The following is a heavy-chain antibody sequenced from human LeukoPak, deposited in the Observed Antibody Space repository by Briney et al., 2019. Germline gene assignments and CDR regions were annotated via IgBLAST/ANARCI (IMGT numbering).Heavy chain of an antibody. J-gene: IGHJ5*02. CDR2: IKQDGSEK. D-gene: IGHD3-10*01. CDR3: VRGSSGTVVRGVAWAWFDP. CDR1: GFTFSNYW. V-gene: IGHV3-7*05. Sequence: GGSLRLSCVASGFTFSNYWMTWVRPAPGKGLEWVANIKQDGSEKYFVDSVRGRFTISRDNAKDSLCLQTNSLRAEDTAVYYCVRGSSGTVVRGVAWAWFDPWGQGTLVTVSS.